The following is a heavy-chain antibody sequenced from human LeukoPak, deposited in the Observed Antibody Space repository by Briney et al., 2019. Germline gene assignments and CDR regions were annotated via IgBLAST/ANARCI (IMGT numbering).Heavy chain of an antibody. CDR1: GYTFTSYY. J-gene: IGHJ4*02. V-gene: IGHV1-46*01. CDR3: ARDRTRTYDSSGYSASHDY. Sequence: GASVKVSCKASGYTFTSYYMHWVRQAPGQGLEWMGIINPSGGSTSYAQKFQGRVTMTRDTSTSTVYMELSSLRSEDTAVYYCARDRTRTYDSSGYSASHDYLGQGTLVTVSS. CDR2: INPSGGST. D-gene: IGHD3-22*01.